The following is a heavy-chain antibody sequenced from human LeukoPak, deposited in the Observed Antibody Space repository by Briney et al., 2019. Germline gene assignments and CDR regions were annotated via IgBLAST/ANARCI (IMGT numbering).Heavy chain of an antibody. V-gene: IGHV4-4*07. D-gene: IGHD5-18*01. Sequence: PSETLSLTCTVSGGSISSYCWSWIRQPAGKGLEWIGRIYTSGSTNYNPSLKSRVTMSVDTSKNQFSLKLSSVTAADTAVYYCARPGVGSGRYGAFDIWGQGTMVTVSS. CDR2: IYTSGST. CDR1: GGSISSYC. CDR3: ARPGVGSGRYGAFDI. J-gene: IGHJ3*02.